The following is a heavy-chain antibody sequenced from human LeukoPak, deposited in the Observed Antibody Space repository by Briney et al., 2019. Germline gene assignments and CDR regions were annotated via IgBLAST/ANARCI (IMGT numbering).Heavy chain of an antibody. CDR3: AINPPAGCSGGSCPLDY. D-gene: IGHD2-15*01. Sequence: GGSLRLSCTASGFTFSSYSMNWVRQAPGMGLEWVSSITSSSSYIYYADSVKGRFTISRDNAKNSLDLQMNSLRAEDTAVYYCAINPPAGCSGGSCPLDYWGQGTLVTVAS. V-gene: IGHV3-21*01. J-gene: IGHJ4*02. CDR2: ITSSSSYI. CDR1: GFTFSSYS.